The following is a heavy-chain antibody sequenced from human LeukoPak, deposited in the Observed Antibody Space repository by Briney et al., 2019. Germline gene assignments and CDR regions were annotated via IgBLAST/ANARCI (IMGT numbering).Heavy chain of an antibody. V-gene: IGHV3-23*01. CDR3: AKLHCSGGSCYSGYFDY. D-gene: IGHD2-15*01. J-gene: IGHJ4*02. CDR2: ISGSGGST. Sequence: GGSLRLSCAASGFTFSSYAMSWVRQAPGKGLEWVSAISGSGGSTYYADSVKGRFTISRDNSKNTLYLQMNSLRAEDTAVYYRAKLHCSGGSCYSGYFDYWGQGTLVTVSS. CDR1: GFTFSSYA.